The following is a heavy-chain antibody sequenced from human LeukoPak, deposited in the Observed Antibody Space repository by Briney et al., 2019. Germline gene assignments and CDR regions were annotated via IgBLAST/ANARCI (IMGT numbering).Heavy chain of an antibody. D-gene: IGHD1-26*01. CDR3: ARDRKEWELHYFDY. CDR2: INPNSGGT. CDR1: GYTFTGYY. J-gene: IGHJ4*02. V-gene: IGHV1-2*02. Sequence: GASVEVSCKASGYTFTGYYMHWVRQAPGQGLEWMGWINPNSGGTNYAQKFQGRVTMTRDTSISTAYMELSRLRSDDTAVYYCARDRKEWELHYFDYWGQGTLVTVSS.